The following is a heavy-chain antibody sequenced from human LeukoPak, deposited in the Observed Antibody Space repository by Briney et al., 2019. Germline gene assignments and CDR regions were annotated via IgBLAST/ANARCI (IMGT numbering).Heavy chain of an antibody. CDR2: ISNNGGNT. CDR3: VKPGKYTTNWSFDY. D-gene: IGHD6-13*01. J-gene: IGHJ4*02. V-gene: IGHV3-64D*08. Sequence: GGSVRLSCSASGFTFSNYAMFWVRQAPGKGLECVSDISNNGGNTYYADSVKGRFTISRDNSKNTVYLQMNSLRAEDTAVSYWVKPGKYTTNWSFDYWGQGTLVTVSS. CDR1: GFTFSNYA.